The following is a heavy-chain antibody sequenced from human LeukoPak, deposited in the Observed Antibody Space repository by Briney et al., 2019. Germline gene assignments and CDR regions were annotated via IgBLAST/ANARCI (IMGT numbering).Heavy chain of an antibody. CDR1: GGSVTSSSYY. V-gene: IGHV4-61*01. CDR2: IYYAGST. CDR3: ARVRGGTYNHYFDY. Sequence: ASETLSLTCTVSGGSVTSSSYYWGWIRQPPGKGLEWIGYIYYAGSTNYNPSLKSRITISVDTSKNQFSLKLTSITAADTAVYYCARVRGGTYNHYFDYWGQGTLVTVSS. J-gene: IGHJ4*02. D-gene: IGHD5-24*01.